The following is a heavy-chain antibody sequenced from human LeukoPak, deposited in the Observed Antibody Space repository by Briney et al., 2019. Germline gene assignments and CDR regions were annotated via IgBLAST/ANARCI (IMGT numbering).Heavy chain of an antibody. D-gene: IGHD6-19*01. J-gene: IGHJ3*02. V-gene: IGHV4-59*01. Sequence: PSETLSLTCTVSGGSISSCYWSWIRQPPGKGLEWIGYIYYSGSTNYNPSLKSRVTISVDTSKNQFSLKLSSVTAADTAVYYCARDVGAVAGGGNDAFDIWGQGTMVTVSS. CDR1: GGSISSCY. CDR2: IYYSGST. CDR3: ARDVGAVAGGGNDAFDI.